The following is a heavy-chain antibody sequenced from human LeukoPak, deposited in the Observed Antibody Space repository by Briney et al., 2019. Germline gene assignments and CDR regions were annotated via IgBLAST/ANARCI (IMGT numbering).Heavy chain of an antibody. CDR1: GGSFSGYY. CDR2: INHSGST. CDR3: ARGLSGYSSFNWFDP. V-gene: IGHV4-34*01. D-gene: IGHD6-19*01. J-gene: IGHJ5*02. Sequence: PSETLSLTCAVYGGSFSGYYWSWTRQPPGKGLEWIGEINHSGSTNSNPSLKSRVTISVDTSKNQFSLKLSSVTAADTAVYYCARGLSGYSSFNWFDPWGQGTLVTVSS.